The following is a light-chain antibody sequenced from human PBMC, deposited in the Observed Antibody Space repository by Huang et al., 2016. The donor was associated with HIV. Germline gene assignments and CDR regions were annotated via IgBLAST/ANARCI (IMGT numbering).Light chain of an antibody. J-gene: IGKJ4*01. Sequence: EIVLTQSPATLSLSPGERATLSCRASQGLANYLAWYQQKPGQAPRRLIYDASHRATGSPARFSGSGSGTDFTLTISSLEPEDFAVYYCQQRGNWQLTFGGGTKVEIK. CDR1: QGLANY. V-gene: IGKV3-11*01. CDR2: DAS. CDR3: QQRGNWQLT.